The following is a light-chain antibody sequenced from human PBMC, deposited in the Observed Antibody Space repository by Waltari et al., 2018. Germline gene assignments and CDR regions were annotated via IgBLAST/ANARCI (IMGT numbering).Light chain of an antibody. Sequence: QTVVTQEPSFSVSPGGTVTLTCGLTSGSVSTNHYASWYRQTPGQAPRTLIHNTATRSSGVPDRFSGSILGNKAALTITGAQADDESDYYCVLYMGSVVFGGGTKLTVL. CDR1: SGSVSTNHY. J-gene: IGLJ3*02. V-gene: IGLV8-61*01. CDR2: NTA. CDR3: VLYMGSVV.